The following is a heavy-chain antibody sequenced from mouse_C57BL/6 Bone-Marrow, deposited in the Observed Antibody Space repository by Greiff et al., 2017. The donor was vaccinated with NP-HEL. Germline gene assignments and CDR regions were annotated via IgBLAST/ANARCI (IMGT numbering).Heavy chain of an antibody. V-gene: IGHV1-81*01. CDR2: IYPRSGNT. D-gene: IGHD2-12*01. J-gene: IGHJ3*01. Sequence: QVQLQQSGAELARPGASVKLSCKASGYTFTSYGISWVKQRTGQGLEWIGEIYPRSGNTYYNEKFKGKATLTADKSSSTVYMELRSLTSEDSAVYFGAREDMRNDPWFAYWGQGTLVTVSA. CDR1: GYTFTSYG. CDR3: AREDMRNDPWFAY.